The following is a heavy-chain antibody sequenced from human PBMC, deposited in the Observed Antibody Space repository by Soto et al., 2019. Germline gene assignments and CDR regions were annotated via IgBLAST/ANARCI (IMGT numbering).Heavy chain of an antibody. J-gene: IGHJ4*02. CDR1: GFTFSAYW. V-gene: IGHV3-7*01. D-gene: IGHD1-1*01. Sequence: EVHLEESGGGLVQPGGSLRLCCAASGFTFSAYWMNWVRQAPGKGLEWVANINEDGSEYNDVASVKGRFTISRDNAKNSLFLQMNASRVEDTAVYYCARTGDGHHDFLDYWGQGILVSVSS. CDR2: INEDGSEY. CDR3: ARTGDGHHDFLDY.